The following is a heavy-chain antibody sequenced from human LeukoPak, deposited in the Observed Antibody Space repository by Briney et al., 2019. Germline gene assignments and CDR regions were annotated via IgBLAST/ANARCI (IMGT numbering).Heavy chain of an antibody. Sequence: ASVKVSCKASGYTFTGYYMLWVRQAPGQGLEWMGWINPNSGGTNYAQKFQGRVTMTRDTSISTAYMELSRLRSDDTAVYYCARTDIVLIAMETDAFDIWGQGTMVTVSS. CDR3: ARTDIVLIAMETDAFDI. CDR2: INPNSGGT. J-gene: IGHJ3*02. V-gene: IGHV1-2*02. D-gene: IGHD2-8*01. CDR1: GYTFTGYY.